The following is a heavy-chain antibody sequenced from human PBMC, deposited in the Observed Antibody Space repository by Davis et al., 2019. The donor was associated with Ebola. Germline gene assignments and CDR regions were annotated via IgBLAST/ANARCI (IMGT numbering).Heavy chain of an antibody. CDR2: ISDGSRDT. Sequence: PGGSLRLSCAASGFTFSSNTMNWVRQAPGKGLEWVSTISDGSRDTHYADSVRGRFIISRDDSKSMVFLQMNALRAEDTALYYCTTRLVHHFDYWGQGTLVTVSS. CDR1: GFTFSSNT. J-gene: IGHJ4*02. CDR3: TTRLVHHFDY. V-gene: IGHV3-23*01. D-gene: IGHD6-19*01.